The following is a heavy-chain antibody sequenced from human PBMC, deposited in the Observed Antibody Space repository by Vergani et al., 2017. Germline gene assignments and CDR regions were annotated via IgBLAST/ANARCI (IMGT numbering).Heavy chain of an antibody. CDR1: GFKFSNFG. D-gene: IGHD6-13*01. V-gene: IGHV3-33*05. Sequence: QVQLVESGGNLVQPGRSLRLSCAAAGFKFSNFGMHWVRQVPGKGLEWVAFISYNGGNQYYADSVQGRFTISRDNTKNILYLQMSSPRVEDTALYYCTRDVADTHSSIWPLNYHYFMDVWGEGTTVTVSS. CDR3: TRDVADTHSSIWPLNYHYFMDV. CDR2: ISYNGGNQ. J-gene: IGHJ6*03.